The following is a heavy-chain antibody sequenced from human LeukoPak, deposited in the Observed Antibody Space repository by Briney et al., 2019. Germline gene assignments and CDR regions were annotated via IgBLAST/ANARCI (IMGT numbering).Heavy chain of an antibody. CDR1: GGSISSYY. CDR3: ARSGSYFVDLGAFDI. Sequence: SETLSVTCAVYGGSISSYYSSWIRQPPGKGLEWIGYIYYSGSTNYNPSLKSRVTISVDTSKNQFSLKLSSVTAADTAVYYCARSGSYFVDLGAFDIWGQGTMVTVSS. D-gene: IGHD1-26*01. CDR2: IYYSGST. V-gene: IGHV4-59*08. J-gene: IGHJ3*02.